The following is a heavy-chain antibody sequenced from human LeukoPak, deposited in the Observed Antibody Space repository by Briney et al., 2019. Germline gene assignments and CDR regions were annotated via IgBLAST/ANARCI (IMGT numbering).Heavy chain of an antibody. CDR2: IWYDGSNK. Sequence: GGSLRLSCAASGFTFSSYGMHWVHQAPGKGLEWVAVIWYDGSNKYYADSVKGRFTISRDNSKNTLYLQMNSLRAEDTAVYYCARVDYYGSGPYYYYGMDVWGKGTTVTVSS. D-gene: IGHD3-10*01. CDR3: ARVDYYGSGPYYYYGMDV. J-gene: IGHJ6*04. CDR1: GFTFSSYG. V-gene: IGHV3-33*01.